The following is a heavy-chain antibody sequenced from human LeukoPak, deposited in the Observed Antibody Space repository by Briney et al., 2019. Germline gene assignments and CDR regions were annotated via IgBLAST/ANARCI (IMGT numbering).Heavy chain of an antibody. J-gene: IGHJ3*02. CDR3: AKDQGSYHWGDAFNI. CDR1: GFTFSSYG. D-gene: IGHD1-26*01. CDR2: ISYDGSNK. V-gene: IGHV3-30*18. Sequence: PGGSLRLSCAASGFTFSSYGMHWVRQAPGKGLEWVAVISYDGSNKYCADSVKGRFTISRDNSKNTLYLQMNSLRAEDTAVYYCAKDQGSYHWGDAFNIWGQGTMVTVSS.